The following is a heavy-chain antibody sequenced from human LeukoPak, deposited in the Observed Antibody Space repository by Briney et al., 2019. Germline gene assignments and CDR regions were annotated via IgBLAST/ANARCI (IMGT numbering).Heavy chain of an antibody. CDR2: FDPEDGET. V-gene: IGHV1-24*01. J-gene: IGHJ6*02. CDR3: PTPYSSGWPRGYYYYYGMDV. CDR1: GYTLPELS. Sequence: ASVKVSCKVSGYTLPELSMHWVRQAPGKGIESMGGFDPEDGETIYKQKLQGRVTMTEDTSTDTAYMELSSLRSEDTAVYYCPTPYSSGWPRGYYYYYGMDVWGQGTTVTVSS. D-gene: IGHD6-19*01.